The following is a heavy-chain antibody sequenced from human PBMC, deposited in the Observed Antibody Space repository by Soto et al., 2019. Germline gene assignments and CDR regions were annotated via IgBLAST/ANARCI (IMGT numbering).Heavy chain of an antibody. V-gene: IGHV4-61*03. CDR2: IYDSGST. CDR1: GGSVSSGGYY. CDR3: ASDFEPSHGLDP. J-gene: IGHJ5*02. D-gene: IGHD3-9*01. Sequence: SETLSLTCTVSGGSVSSGGYYWSWIRQPPGKGLEWIGNIYDSGSTNYNPSLKSRITISIDTSKNHFSLKLSSVTAADTAVYYCASDFEPSHGLDPWGQGTLVTVYS.